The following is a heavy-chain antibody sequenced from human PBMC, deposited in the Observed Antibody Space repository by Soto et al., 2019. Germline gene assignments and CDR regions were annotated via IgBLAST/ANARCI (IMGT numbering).Heavy chain of an antibody. CDR2: IYNIGTT. CDR3: ARGRGGSPAYDY. J-gene: IGHJ4*02. D-gene: IGHD1-26*01. V-gene: IGHV4-59*02. Sequence: QVQLQESGPGLVKPSEPLSLTCPVSGGSVSSTYWSWIRQPPGKGLEWIGFIYNIGTTYYNPSLKSRGTISVDTSENQFSLKLNSVTAADTAVYYCARGRGGSPAYDYWGQGTLVTVSS. CDR1: GGSVSSTY.